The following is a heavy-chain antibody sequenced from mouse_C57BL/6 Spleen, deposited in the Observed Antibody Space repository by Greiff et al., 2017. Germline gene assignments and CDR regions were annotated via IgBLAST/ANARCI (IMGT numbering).Heavy chain of an antibody. CDR2: IYIGNGYT. CDR3: ARGERDSSGRDFDY. CDR1: GYTFTSYG. Sequence: EVQLQQSGAELVRPGSSVKMSCKTSGYTFTSYGINWVKQRPGQGLEWIGYIYIGNGYTEYNEKFKGKATLTSDTSSSTAYMQLSSLPSEDSAIYFSARGERDSSGRDFDYWGQGTTLTVSS. J-gene: IGHJ2*01. D-gene: IGHD3-2*02. V-gene: IGHV1-58*01.